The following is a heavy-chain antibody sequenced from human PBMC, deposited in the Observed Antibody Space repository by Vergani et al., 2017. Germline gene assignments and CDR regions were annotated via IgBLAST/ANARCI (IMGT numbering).Heavy chain of an antibody. J-gene: IGHJ6*02. CDR3: AGDSCPSSSRLGDYGMDV. CDR2: ISSSSSYT. CDR1: GFTFSDYY. Sequence: QVQLVESGGGLVKPGGSLRLSCAASGFTFSDYYMSWIRQAPGRGLEWVSYISSSSSYTNDADSVKGRFTISRDNAKNHLCLQMNSRRAKDTAVYYCAGDSCPSSSRLGDYGMDVGGQGTTVTVSS. V-gene: IGHV3-11*05. D-gene: IGHD6-13*01.